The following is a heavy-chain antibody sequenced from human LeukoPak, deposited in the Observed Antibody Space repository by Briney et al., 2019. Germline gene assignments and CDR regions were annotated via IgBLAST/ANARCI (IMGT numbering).Heavy chain of an antibody. CDR1: GFTFSDHY. D-gene: IGHD2-15*01. CDR2: IRNKANTYTT. J-gene: IGHJ4*02. V-gene: IGHV3-72*01. Sequence: PGGSLRLSCAASGFTFSDHYMDWVRQAPGKGREWVGRIRNKANTYTTEYAASVKGRFTISRDDSKNSLYLQMNSLKTEDTAVYYCARGFCSGTCYSGDYWGQGTLVTVSS. CDR3: ARGFCSGTCYSGDY.